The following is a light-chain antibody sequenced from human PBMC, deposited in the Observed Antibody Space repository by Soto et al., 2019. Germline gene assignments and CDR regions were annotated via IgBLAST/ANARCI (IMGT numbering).Light chain of an antibody. CDR2: GAS. CDR1: QSISTY. V-gene: IGKV1-39*01. Sequence: DIQMTQSPSSLSASVGDRVNVTCRASQSISTYLNWYQQKPGKAPKLLIFGASSVQSGVPSRFSGSGSGTDFTLTISSLQPEDFATYYCQQSYSTPLTFGGGTKVEIK. J-gene: IGKJ4*01. CDR3: QQSYSTPLT.